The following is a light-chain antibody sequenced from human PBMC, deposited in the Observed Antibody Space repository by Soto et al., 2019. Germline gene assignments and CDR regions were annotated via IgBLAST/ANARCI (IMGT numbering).Light chain of an antibody. CDR3: LQRAYWFT. V-gene: IGKV3-11*01. CDR1: QSLDNY. J-gene: IGKJ5*01. CDR2: DAS. Sequence: VVLTQSPATLSLSPGEIATLSSRARQSLDNYLAWYQQKPGQAPRLLIYDASNRATGIPARFSGSGSGTDFTLTISSFESDDFAVYYCLQRAYWFTFGQGTRLEIK.